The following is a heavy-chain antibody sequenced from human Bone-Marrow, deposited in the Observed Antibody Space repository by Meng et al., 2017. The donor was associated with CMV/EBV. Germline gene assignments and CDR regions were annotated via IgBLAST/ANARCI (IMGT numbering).Heavy chain of an antibody. Sequence: GGSLRFSCAASGFTFSSYSMNWVRQAPGKGLEWVSSISSSSSYIYYADSVKGRFTISRDNAKNSLYLQISSLRADDTAVYYCARQDQFPGTFDIWGQGTMVTVSS. CDR1: GFTFSSYS. CDR2: ISSSSSYI. J-gene: IGHJ3*02. V-gene: IGHV3-21*01. D-gene: IGHD1-26*01. CDR3: ARQDQFPGTFDI.